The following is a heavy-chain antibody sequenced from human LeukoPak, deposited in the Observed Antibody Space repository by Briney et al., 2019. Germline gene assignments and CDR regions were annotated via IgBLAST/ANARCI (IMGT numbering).Heavy chain of an antibody. CDR3: AREAGDYTRYYYYYMDV. CDR1: GFSFSIYA. V-gene: IGHV3-30*04. CDR2: ISYDGSNK. D-gene: IGHD4-17*01. J-gene: IGHJ6*03. Sequence: GSLRLSCAAFGFSFSIYAMHWVRQAPGKGLEWVAVISYDGSNKYYADSVKGRFTISRDNSKNSLYLQMNSLRAEDTAVYYCAREAGDYTRYYYYYMDVWGKGTTVTISS.